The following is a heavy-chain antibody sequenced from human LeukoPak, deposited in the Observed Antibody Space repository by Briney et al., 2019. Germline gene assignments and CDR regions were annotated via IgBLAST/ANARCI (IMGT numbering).Heavy chain of an antibody. V-gene: IGHV4-34*01. CDR2: INHSGST. CDR1: GGSFSGYY. Sequence: SETLSLTCAVYGGSFSGYYWSWIRQPPGKGLEWIGEINHSGSTNYNPSLKSRVTISVDTSKNQFSLKLSSVTAADTAVYYCACVGYYDSSGYYEDAFDIWGQGTMVTVSS. CDR3: ACVGYYDSSGYYEDAFDI. J-gene: IGHJ3*02. D-gene: IGHD3-22*01.